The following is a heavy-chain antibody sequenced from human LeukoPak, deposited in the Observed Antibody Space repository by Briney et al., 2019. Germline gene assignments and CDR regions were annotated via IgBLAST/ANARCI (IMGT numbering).Heavy chain of an antibody. CDR3: STVGPEWFGELFA. V-gene: IGHV1-2*02. CDR2: INPNSGGT. J-gene: IGHJ5*02. Sequence: ASVKVSCKASGYTFTGYYMHWVRQAPGQGLEWMGWINPNSGGTNYAQKFQGRVTMTGDPSISTAYVELSRLRSDDTAVYYCSTVGPEWFGELFAWGQGTLVTVSS. CDR1: GYTFTGYY. D-gene: IGHD3-10*01.